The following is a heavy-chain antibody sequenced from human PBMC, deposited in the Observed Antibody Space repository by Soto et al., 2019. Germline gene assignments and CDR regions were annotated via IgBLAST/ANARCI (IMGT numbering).Heavy chain of an antibody. CDR1: GGTFSSYA. D-gene: IGHD2-2*01. CDR3: AFVPAAKRIVPPCDFDL. CDR2: IKPIFGTA. J-gene: IGHJ2*01. Sequence: QVQLVQSGAEVKKPGSSVKVSCKASGGTFSSYALSWVRQAPGQGLEWMGGIKPIFGTANSAQKFQGRVTNTADESTSTAYMELSRLISEDTAVYYCAFVPAAKRIVPPCDFDLCGRGTLVTVSS. V-gene: IGHV1-69*12.